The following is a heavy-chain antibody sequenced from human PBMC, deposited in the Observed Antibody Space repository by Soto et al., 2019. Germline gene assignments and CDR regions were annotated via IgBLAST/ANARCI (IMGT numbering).Heavy chain of an antibody. Sequence: GGSLRLSCAASGFTFSSYGMHWVRQAPGKGLEWVAVISYDGSNKYYADSVKGRFTISRDNSKNTLYLQMNSLRAEDTAVYYCAIPTPPPYCSGGSCSYYYYGMDVWGQGTTVTVSS. CDR2: ISYDGSNK. CDR1: GFTFSSYG. CDR3: AIPTPPPYCSGGSCSYYYYGMDV. V-gene: IGHV3-30*03. D-gene: IGHD2-15*01. J-gene: IGHJ6*02.